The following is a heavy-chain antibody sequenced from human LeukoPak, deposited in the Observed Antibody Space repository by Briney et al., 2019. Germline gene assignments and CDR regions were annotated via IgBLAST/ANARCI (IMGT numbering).Heavy chain of an antibody. V-gene: IGHV3-23*01. Sequence: GGSLRLSCVASGFTLSTYAMSWVRQAPGKGLEWVSGISGSADSTYYADSVKGRFTISRDNSKNTLFLQVNSLRAEDTAVYYCAKDWFRGYNYGLLFDYWGQGTLVTVSS. CDR1: GFTLSTYA. CDR3: AKDWFRGYNYGLLFDY. D-gene: IGHD5-18*01. J-gene: IGHJ4*02. CDR2: ISGSADST.